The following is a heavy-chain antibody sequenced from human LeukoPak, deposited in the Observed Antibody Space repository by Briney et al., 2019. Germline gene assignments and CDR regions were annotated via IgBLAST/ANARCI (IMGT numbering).Heavy chain of an antibody. CDR3: ARDLYTFDY. D-gene: IGHD4-11*01. Sequence: ASMTVSCKASGCTLTEYYVHWVRQAPGQGLEWMGWINSNNGDTNYAQKFQGRVTMTRDTSISTAYMELRRLRSDDTAVYYCARDLYTFDYWGQGALVTVSS. J-gene: IGHJ4*02. V-gene: IGHV1-2*02. CDR1: GCTLTEYY. CDR2: INSNNGDT.